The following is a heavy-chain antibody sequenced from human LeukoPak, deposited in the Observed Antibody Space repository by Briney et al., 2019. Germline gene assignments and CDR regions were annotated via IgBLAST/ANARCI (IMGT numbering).Heavy chain of an antibody. CDR3: ARGFLDFDY. V-gene: IGHV3-33*01. J-gene: IGHJ4*01. CDR2: IWYDGTDT. Sequence: GGSLRLSCVASGFTFSRFNMHWVRQAPGKGLEWVALIWYDGTDTYYADSVKGRFTISRDDSKNTVYLQMSSLRAEDTALYYCARGFLDFDYWGHGTLVTVSS. CDR1: GFTFSRFN. D-gene: IGHD3-3*01.